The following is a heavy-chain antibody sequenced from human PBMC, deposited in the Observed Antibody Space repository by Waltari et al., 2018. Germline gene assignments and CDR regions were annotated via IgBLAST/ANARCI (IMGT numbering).Heavy chain of an antibody. J-gene: IGHJ3*02. CDR2: SVVGSGNT. Sequence: QMQLVQSGPEVKKPGTSVKVSCKASGFTFTSSAVQWVRQARGQRLAWIGWSVVGSGNTNYAQKFQERVTITRDMSTSTAYMELSSLRSEDTAVYYCAAGSYDSSGYFLEAFDIWGQGTMVTVSS. CDR1: GFTFTSSA. D-gene: IGHD3-22*01. V-gene: IGHV1-58*01. CDR3: AAGSYDSSGYFLEAFDI.